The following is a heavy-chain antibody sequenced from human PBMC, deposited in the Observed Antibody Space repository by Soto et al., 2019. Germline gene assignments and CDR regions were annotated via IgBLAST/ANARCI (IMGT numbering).Heavy chain of an antibody. Sequence: SETLSLTCTVSGGSITNYYYSWIRQPPGKGLEWIGYIFHTGTTSYNPSLKSRVTLSVETSQSQFSLKLNSVTAADTAVYYCTAEAYDSSGYLAFELWGRGQRVTVSS. D-gene: IGHD3-22*01. V-gene: IGHV4-59*08. CDR1: GGSITNYY. J-gene: IGHJ3*01. CDR3: TAEAYDSSGYLAFEL. CDR2: IFHTGTT.